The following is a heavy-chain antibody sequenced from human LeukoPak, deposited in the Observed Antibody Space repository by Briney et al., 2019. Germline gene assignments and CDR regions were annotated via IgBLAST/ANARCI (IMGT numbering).Heavy chain of an antibody. CDR1: GGSISSYY. D-gene: IGHD3-10*01. CDR3: AKSITMAPNYYYGMDV. V-gene: IGHV4-4*07. CDR2: IYSSGSP. Sequence: SETLSLTCTVSGGSISSYYWGWFRQPAGKGLEWIGRIYSSGSPNYNPSFKSRVTLSVVTSKNQFTLKLSSVTAADTAVYYCAKSITMAPNYYYGMDVWGQGTTVTVSS. J-gene: IGHJ6*02.